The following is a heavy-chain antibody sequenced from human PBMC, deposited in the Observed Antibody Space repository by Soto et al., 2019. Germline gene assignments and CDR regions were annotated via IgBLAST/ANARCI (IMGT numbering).Heavy chain of an antibody. J-gene: IGHJ5*02. CDR1: GGSISSGDYY. D-gene: IGHD3-3*01. V-gene: IGHV4-30-4*01. Sequence: QVQLQESGPGLVKPSQTLSLTCTVSGGSISSGDYYWSWIRQPPGKGLEWIGYIYYSGSTYYNPSLTSRVTISVDTSKTQFSLKLSSVTAADTAVYYCARAWEWQRDWFDPWGQGTLVTVSS. CDR2: IYYSGST. CDR3: ARAWEWQRDWFDP.